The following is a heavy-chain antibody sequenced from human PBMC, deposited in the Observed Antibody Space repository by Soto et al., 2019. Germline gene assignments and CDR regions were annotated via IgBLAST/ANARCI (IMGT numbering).Heavy chain of an antibody. V-gene: IGHV4-59*08. CDR2: IYSSGST. J-gene: IGHJ4*02. CDR1: GGSISSYY. Sequence: QVQLQESGPGLVKPSETLSLTCTVSGGSISSYYWSWIRQPPGKGLEWIGYIYSSGSTNDNPSLKSRVTISVDTSKNQFYLKLISVTAADTAVYYCARRYGITLDYWGQGTLVTVSS. D-gene: IGHD3-10*01. CDR3: ARRYGITLDY.